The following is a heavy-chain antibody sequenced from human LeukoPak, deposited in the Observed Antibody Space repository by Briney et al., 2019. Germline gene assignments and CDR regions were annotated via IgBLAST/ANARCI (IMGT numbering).Heavy chain of an antibody. D-gene: IGHD6-19*01. J-gene: IGHJ3*02. CDR2: MNPNSGNT. V-gene: IGHV1-8*02. CDR3: ARGHIAVAGYGAFDI. CDR1: GYTFTSYY. Sequence: ASVKVSCKASGYTFTSYYMHWVRQAPGQGLEWMGWMNPNSGNTGYAQKFQGRVTMTRNTSISTAYMELSSLRSEDTAVYYCARGHIAVAGYGAFDIWGQGTMVTVSS.